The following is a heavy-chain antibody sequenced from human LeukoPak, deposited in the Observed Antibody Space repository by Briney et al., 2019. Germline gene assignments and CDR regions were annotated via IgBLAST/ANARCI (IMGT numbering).Heavy chain of an antibody. D-gene: IGHD3-10*01. Sequence: ASVTVSCKASGYTFTGYYIHWVRQAPGQGLEWMAWINPDSGGTNYAQKFQGRVTMTRDTSISTAYMELSRLRSDDTAVYYCARGRLGTWFGELKAWGQGTLVTVSS. J-gene: IGHJ5*02. CDR3: ARGRLGTWFGELKA. V-gene: IGHV1-2*02. CDR1: GYTFTGYY. CDR2: INPDSGGT.